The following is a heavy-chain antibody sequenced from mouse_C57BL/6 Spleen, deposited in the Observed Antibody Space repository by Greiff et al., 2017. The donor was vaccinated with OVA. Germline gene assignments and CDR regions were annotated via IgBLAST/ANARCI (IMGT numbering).Heavy chain of an antibody. CDR2: IHPNSGST. CDR1: GYTFTSYW. J-gene: IGHJ2*01. CDR3: ARERLGDGYYDYFDY. Sequence: VQLQQPGAELVKPGASVKLSCKASGYTFTSYWMHWVKQRPGQGLEWIGMIHPNSGSTNYNEKFKSKATLTVDKSSSTAYMQLSSLTSEDSAVYYCARERLGDGYYDYFDYWGQGTTLTVSS. D-gene: IGHD2-3*01. V-gene: IGHV1-64*01.